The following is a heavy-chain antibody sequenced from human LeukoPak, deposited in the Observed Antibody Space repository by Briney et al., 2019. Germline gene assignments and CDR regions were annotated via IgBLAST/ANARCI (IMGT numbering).Heavy chain of an antibody. D-gene: IGHD3-10*01. V-gene: IGHV4-59*08. CDR3: ARLRITMVRGVISGSSSGFDP. J-gene: IGHJ5*02. Sequence: SETLSLTCTVSGGSISSYYWSWIRQPPGKGLEWIGYIYYSGSTNYNPSLKSRVTISVDTSKNQFSLKLSSVTAADTAVYYCARLRITMVRGVISGSSSGFDPWGQGTLVTVSS. CDR2: IYYSGST. CDR1: GGSISSYY.